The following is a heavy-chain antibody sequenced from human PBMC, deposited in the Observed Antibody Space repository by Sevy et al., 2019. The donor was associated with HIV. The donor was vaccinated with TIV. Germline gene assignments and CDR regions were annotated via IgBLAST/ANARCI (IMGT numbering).Heavy chain of an antibody. CDR3: ATVDTAMVTGGGGHFDY. J-gene: IGHJ4*02. CDR1: GYSISSGYY. Sequence: SKTLSLTCTVSGYSISSGYYWGWIRQPPGKGLEWIGSIYHSGSTYYNPSLKSRVTISVDTSKNQFSLKLSSVTAADTAVYYCATVDTAMVTGGGGHFDYWGQGTLVTVSS. CDR2: IYHSGST. D-gene: IGHD5-18*01. V-gene: IGHV4-38-2*02.